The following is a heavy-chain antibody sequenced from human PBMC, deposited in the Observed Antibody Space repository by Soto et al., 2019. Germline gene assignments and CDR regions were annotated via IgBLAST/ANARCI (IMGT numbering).Heavy chain of an antibody. V-gene: IGHV3-30*18. CDR3: AKGDSSGSWFAP. D-gene: IGHD3-22*01. CDR2: ISYDGSNK. Sequence: QVQLVESGGGVVQPGRSLRLSCAASGFTFSSYGMHWVRQAPGKGLEWVAVISYDGSNKYYADSVKGRFTISRDNSKNTLYLQMNSLRAEDTAVYYCAKGDSSGSWFAPWGQGTLVTVSS. J-gene: IGHJ5*02. CDR1: GFTFSSYG.